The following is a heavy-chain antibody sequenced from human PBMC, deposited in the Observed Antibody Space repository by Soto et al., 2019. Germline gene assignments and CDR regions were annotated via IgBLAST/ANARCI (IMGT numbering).Heavy chain of an antibody. J-gene: IGHJ5*02. CDR1: GYTFSNFW. CDR3: ARSPRSSPYFDP. V-gene: IGHV5-51*01. D-gene: IGHD6-13*01. Sequence: RGESLKISCRCSGYTFSNFWLGWVLQLPGQGLEWMGIIYPGDHETRYSPSFHGKVTISAEKSINTAYLQWNSLEAADSAFHFCARSPRSSPYFDPWGQGTLVTVSS. CDR2: IYPGDHET.